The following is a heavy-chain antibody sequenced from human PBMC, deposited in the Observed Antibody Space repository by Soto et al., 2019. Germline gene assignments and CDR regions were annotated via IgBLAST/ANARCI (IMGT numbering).Heavy chain of an antibody. CDR2: IVVGSGNT. CDR3: AATQPAMDRYYYYYGMDV. Sequence: ASVKVSCKASGFTFTSSAVQWVRQARGQRLEWIGWIVVGSGNTNYAQKFQERVTITRDMSTSTAYMELSSLRSEDTAVYYCAATQPAMDRYYYYYGMDVWGQGTTVTVSS. V-gene: IGHV1-58*01. D-gene: IGHD5-18*01. CDR1: GFTFTSSA. J-gene: IGHJ6*02.